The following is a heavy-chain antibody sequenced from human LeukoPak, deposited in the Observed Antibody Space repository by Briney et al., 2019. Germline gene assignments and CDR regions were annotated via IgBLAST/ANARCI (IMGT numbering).Heavy chain of an antibody. Sequence: TGGSLRLSCAASGFTFSSYWMSWVRQAPGKGLEWVANIKEDGSEKDYVDSVKGRYTISRDNAKNSLYLQMNSLRAEDTAVYYCARGGSYGTFDYWGQGTLVTVSS. CDR1: GFTFSSYW. J-gene: IGHJ4*02. CDR3: ARGGSYGTFDY. V-gene: IGHV3-7*01. D-gene: IGHD1-26*01. CDR2: IKEDGSEK.